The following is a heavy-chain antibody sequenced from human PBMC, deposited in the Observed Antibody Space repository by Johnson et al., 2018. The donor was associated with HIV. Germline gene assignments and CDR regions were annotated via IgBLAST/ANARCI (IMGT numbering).Heavy chain of an antibody. CDR1: GFTFSTYW. J-gene: IGHJ3*02. CDR2: IKQDGSEK. D-gene: IGHD3-10*01. V-gene: IGHV3-7*03. CDR3: ARDTAGEGRAFDI. Sequence: VQLVESGGGLVQPGGSLRLSCAASGFTFSTYWMSWVRQAPGKGLEWVANIKQDGSEKYYVDSVKGRFSISRDNANNSLYLQMNSLRAEDMAVYYCARDTAGEGRAFDIWGQGTMVTVSS.